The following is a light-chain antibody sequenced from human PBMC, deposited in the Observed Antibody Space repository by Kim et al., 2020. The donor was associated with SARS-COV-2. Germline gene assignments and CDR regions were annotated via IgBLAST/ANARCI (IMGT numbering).Light chain of an antibody. CDR2: EVS. V-gene: IGLV2-23*02. CDR1: NSDVGSYNL. CDR3: CSYAGSSTHVV. J-gene: IGLJ2*01. Sequence: QSITISCTGANSDVGSYNLVSWYQEHPGKAPKLMIYEVSKRPSGVSNRFSGSKSGNTASLTISGLQAEDEADYYCCSYAGSSTHVVFGGGTQLTVL.